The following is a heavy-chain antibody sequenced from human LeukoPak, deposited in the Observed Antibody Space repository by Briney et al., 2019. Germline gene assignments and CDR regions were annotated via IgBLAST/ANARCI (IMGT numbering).Heavy chain of an antibody. CDR2: IYYSGST. Sequence: SVTLSLTCTVSGGSISSYYWSWIRQPPGKGLEWIGYIYYSGSTNYNPSLKSRVTISVDTSKNQFSLKLSSVTAADTAVYYCARVVTYWFDPWGQGTLVTVSS. V-gene: IGHV4-59*01. D-gene: IGHD5-18*01. J-gene: IGHJ5*02. CDR3: ARVVTYWFDP. CDR1: GGSISSYY.